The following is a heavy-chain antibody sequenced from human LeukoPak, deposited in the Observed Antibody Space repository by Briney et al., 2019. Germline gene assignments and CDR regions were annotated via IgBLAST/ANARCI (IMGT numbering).Heavy chain of an antibody. Sequence: SETLSLTCTVSGGSIGSSSYYWGWIRQPPGKGLEWIGSIYYSGSTYYNPSLKSRVTISVDTSKNQFSLKLSSVTAADTAVYYCARHHIRAAGPAPLFDYCGQGTLVTVSS. CDR2: IYYSGST. J-gene: IGHJ4*02. CDR3: ARHHIRAAGPAPLFDY. D-gene: IGHD6-13*01. CDR1: GGSIGSSSYY. V-gene: IGHV4-39*01.